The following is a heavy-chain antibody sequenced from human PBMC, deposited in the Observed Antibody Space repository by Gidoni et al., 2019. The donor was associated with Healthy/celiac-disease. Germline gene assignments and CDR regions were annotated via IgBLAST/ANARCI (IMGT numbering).Heavy chain of an antibody. V-gene: IGHV3-7*03. J-gene: IGHJ4*02. CDR2: IKQDGSEK. Sequence: EVQLVESGGGLVQPGGSLRLSCAASGFTFSSYWMSWVRQAPGKGLEWVANIKQDGSEKYYVDSVKGRFTISRDNAKNSLYLQMNSLRAEDTAVYYCARERPGWLQGVVDYWGQGTLVTVSS. CDR3: ARERPGWLQGVVDY. CDR1: GFTFSSYW. D-gene: IGHD5-12*01.